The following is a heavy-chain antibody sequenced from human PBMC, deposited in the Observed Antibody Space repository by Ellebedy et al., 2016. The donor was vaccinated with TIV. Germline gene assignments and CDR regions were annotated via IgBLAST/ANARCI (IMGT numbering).Heavy chain of an antibody. V-gene: IGHV5-51*01. J-gene: IGHJ6*03. Sequence: GESLKISCKGSGYSFTSYWIGWVRQMPGKGLEWMGIIYPGDSDTRYSPSFQGQVTISADKSISTAYLQWSSLKASDTAMYYCARHDLDPSSLTTMVRPRAPYYYMDVWGKGTTVTVSS. CDR3: ARHDLDPSSLTTMVRPRAPYYYMDV. CDR2: IYPGDSDT. D-gene: IGHD3-10*01. CDR1: GYSFTSYW.